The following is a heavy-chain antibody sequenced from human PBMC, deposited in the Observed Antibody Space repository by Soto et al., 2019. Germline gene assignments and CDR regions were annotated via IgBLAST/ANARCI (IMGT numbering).Heavy chain of an antibody. D-gene: IGHD3-10*01. CDR2: INPGNGNT. Sequence: ASVKVSCKASGYTFTGYAVHWVRQAPGQRLEWMGWINPGNGNTEYSPRFQGRVTITRDTSANTAYMELRSLGSEDTSMFYCAKDGSPGRDGHSNYKHWGQGTLVTVSA. J-gene: IGHJ4*02. CDR3: AKDGSPGRDGHSNYKH. CDR1: GYTFTGYA. V-gene: IGHV1-3*01.